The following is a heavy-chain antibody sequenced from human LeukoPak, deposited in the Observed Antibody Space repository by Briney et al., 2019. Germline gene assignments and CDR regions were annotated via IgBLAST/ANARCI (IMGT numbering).Heavy chain of an antibody. V-gene: IGHV1-18*01. CDR1: GYTFTSYG. Sequence: ASVKVSCKASGYTFTSYGISWVRQAPGQGLEWMGWISAYNGNTNYAQKLQGRVTMTTDTSTSTAYMELRSLRSDDTAVYYCARDSTVDTATEPNWSDPWGQGTLVTVSS. CDR3: ARDSTVDTATEPNWSDP. D-gene: IGHD5-18*01. J-gene: IGHJ5*02. CDR2: ISAYNGNT.